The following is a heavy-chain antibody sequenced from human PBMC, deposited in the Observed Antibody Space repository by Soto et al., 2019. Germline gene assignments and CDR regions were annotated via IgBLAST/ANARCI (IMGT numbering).Heavy chain of an antibody. CDR2: IIPIFCTS. CDR1: GGTFSSYS. J-gene: IGHJ6*02. D-gene: IGHD1-1*01. Sequence: LVNVSCQASGGTFSSYSSIRVGQAPGQGLEGMGGIIPIFCTSNYAQKFQGRVASNADESTSKDYVELSSQSYEDTAVYYCVGCKLGTTFFYYGMDVWGQGTTVTVSS. CDR3: VGCKLGTTFFYYGMDV. V-gene: IGHV1-69*13.